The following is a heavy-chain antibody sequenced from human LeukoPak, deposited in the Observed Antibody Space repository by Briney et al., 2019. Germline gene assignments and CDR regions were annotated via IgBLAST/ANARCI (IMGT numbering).Heavy chain of an antibody. V-gene: IGHV4-39*01. CDR2: IYYSGST. J-gene: IGHJ2*01. CDR3: ATYYYDSSGYYRFYWYFDL. Sequence: SETLSLTCTVSGGSISSSSYYWGWIRQPPGKGLEWIGSIYYSGSTYYNPSLRSRVTISVDTSKNQFSLKLSSVTAADTAVYYCATYYYDSSGYYRFYWYFDLWGRGTLVTVSS. D-gene: IGHD3-22*01. CDR1: GGSISSSSYY.